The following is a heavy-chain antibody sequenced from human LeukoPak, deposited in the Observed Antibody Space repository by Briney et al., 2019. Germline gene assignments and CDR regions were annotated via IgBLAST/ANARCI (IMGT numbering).Heavy chain of an antibody. D-gene: IGHD3-22*01. CDR2: ISYDGSNK. CDR1: GFTFSSYG. CDR3: ARNPGSRGYYYDSSGYYSY. J-gene: IGHJ4*02. Sequence: GGSLRLSCAASGFTFSSYGMHWVRQAPGKGLEWVAVISYDGSNKYYADSVKGRFTISRDNSKNTLYLQMNSLRAEDTAVYYCARNPGSRGYYYDSSGYYSYWGQGTLVTVSS. V-gene: IGHV3-30*03.